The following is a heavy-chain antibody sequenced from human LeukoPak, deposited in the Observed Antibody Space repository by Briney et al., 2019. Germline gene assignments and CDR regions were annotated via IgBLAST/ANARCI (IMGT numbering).Heavy chain of an antibody. V-gene: IGHV3-23*01. CDR3: AKDQVCSGGSCYFDY. D-gene: IGHD2-15*01. CDR1: GFTFSSYA. J-gene: IGHJ4*02. Sequence: GSLRLSCAASGFTFSSYAMSWVRQAPGKGLEWVSAISGSGGSTYYADSVKGRFTISRDNSKNTLYLQMNSLRAEDTAVYYCAKDQVCSGGSCYFDYWGQGTLVTVSS. CDR2: ISGSGGST.